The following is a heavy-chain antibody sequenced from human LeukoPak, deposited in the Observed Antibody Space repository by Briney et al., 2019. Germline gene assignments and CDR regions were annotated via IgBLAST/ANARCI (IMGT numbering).Heavy chain of an antibody. CDR2: VYYTGTT. CDR3: ARDLGASSSSSWYGYYGMDV. D-gene: IGHD6-13*01. Sequence: SETLSLTCTVSGGSVSSSNYYWAWIRQPPGKGLEWIGSVYYTGTTHYNPSLESRVTISVEVSKNHFSLRVNSVTAADTAVYYCARDLGASSSSSWYGYYGMDVWGQGTTVSVSS. J-gene: IGHJ6*02. V-gene: IGHV4-39*07. CDR1: GGSVSSSNYY.